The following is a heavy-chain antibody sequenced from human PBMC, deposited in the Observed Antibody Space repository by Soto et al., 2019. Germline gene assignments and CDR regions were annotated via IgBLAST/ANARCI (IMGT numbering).Heavy chain of an antibody. Sequence: QVQLVQSGAEVKKPGSSVKVSCKASGDTFSFYSINWVRQAPGLGLEWMGRINPILRMSNYAQRFQGRVTMTADKSTSTAYMELSSVRSEDTAMYYCASSYGSGYRAFDYWGQGALVPVSS. CDR1: GDTFSFYS. CDR2: INPILRMS. J-gene: IGHJ4*02. CDR3: ASSYGSGYRAFDY. D-gene: IGHD3-10*01. V-gene: IGHV1-69*02.